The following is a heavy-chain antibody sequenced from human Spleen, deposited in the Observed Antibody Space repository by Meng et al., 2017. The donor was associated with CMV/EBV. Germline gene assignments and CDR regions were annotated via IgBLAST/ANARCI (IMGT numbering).Heavy chain of an antibody. V-gene: IGHV1-69*01. CDR2: IIPIFGTA. Sequence: QVLLVQAVAEVEKPGSSVKVSCKAAGGTFSSYAISWVRQAPGQGLEWMGGIIPIFGTANYAQKFQGRVTITADESTSTAYMELSSLRSEDTAVYYCARTYSEEYFDYWGQGTLVTVSS. D-gene: IGHD1-26*01. CDR1: GGTFSSYA. J-gene: IGHJ4*02. CDR3: ARTYSEEYFDY.